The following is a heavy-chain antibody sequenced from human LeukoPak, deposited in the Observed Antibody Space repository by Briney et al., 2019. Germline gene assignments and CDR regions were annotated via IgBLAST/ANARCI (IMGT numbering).Heavy chain of an antibody. Sequence: SVKVSRKASGGTFSSYAISWVRQAPGQGLEWMGGIIPIFGTANYAQKFQGRVTITTDESTSTAYMELSSLRSEDTAVYYCARAHNWNYVGWFDPWGQGTLVTVSS. CDR1: GGTFSSYA. D-gene: IGHD1-7*01. V-gene: IGHV1-69*05. CDR3: ARAHNWNYVGWFDP. J-gene: IGHJ5*02. CDR2: IIPIFGTA.